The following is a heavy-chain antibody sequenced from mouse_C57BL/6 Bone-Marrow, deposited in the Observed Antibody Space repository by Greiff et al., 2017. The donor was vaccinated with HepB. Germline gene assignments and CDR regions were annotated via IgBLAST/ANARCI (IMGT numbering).Heavy chain of an antibody. D-gene: IGHD4-1*01. CDR2: IHPNSGST. CDR3: ARSELGFDY. V-gene: IGHV1-64*01. Sequence: QVQLQQPGAELVKPGASVKLSCKASGYTFTSYWMHWVKQRPGQGLEWIGMIHPNSGSTNYKEKFKSKAKLTVDKSASTAYMQLSSLTPEDSAVYYCARSELGFDYGVQGTTLTVTS. J-gene: IGHJ2*01. CDR1: GYTFTSYW.